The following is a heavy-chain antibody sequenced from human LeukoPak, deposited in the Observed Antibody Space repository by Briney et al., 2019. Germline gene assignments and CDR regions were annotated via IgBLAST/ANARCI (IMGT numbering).Heavy chain of an antibody. CDR1: GFVFNNYG. J-gene: IGHJ4*02. D-gene: IGHD3-22*01. V-gene: IGHV3-23*01. Sequence: GGSLRLSCVASGFVFNNYGMAWVRQAPGKGLQWVAAISGAGDASYYADSVKGRFTISRDNSRDNSKNILYLQMNSLRAEDTAVYYCAKDRSYYYDSSGPTGFDYWGQGTLVTVSS. CDR3: AKDRSYYYDSSGPTGFDY. CDR2: ISGAGDAS.